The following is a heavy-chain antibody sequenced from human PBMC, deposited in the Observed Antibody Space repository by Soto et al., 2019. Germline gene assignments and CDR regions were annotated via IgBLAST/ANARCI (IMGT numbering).Heavy chain of an antibody. CDR3: ARDIESVTAKHFFYYYAMDV. J-gene: IGHJ6*02. D-gene: IGHD2-8*01. CDR2: VSANNGHT. V-gene: IGHV1-18*01. CDR1: GFTFSNYG. Sequence: GASVKVSCKASGFTFSNYGLNWVRQAPGQGLEWMGWVSANNGHTNYAQNLQGRVSMTTDTSTSTAYMELRGLTFDDTVVYYCARDIESVTAKHFFYYYAMDVWGQGTTVTVSS.